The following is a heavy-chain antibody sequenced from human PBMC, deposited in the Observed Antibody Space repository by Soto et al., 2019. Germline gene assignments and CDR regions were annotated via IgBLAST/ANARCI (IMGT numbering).Heavy chain of an antibody. CDR1: GDTFSFYS. Sequence: QVQLVQSGAEVRKPGSSVKVSCKASGDTFSFYSINWVRQAPGLGLEWMGRINPILSMSNYAQRFQGRVTMTGDKCTSTAYMELSGLRSEYTAIYYCASSYGSGYRAFDYWGQGALVTVSS. V-gene: IGHV1-69*02. J-gene: IGHJ4*02. CDR3: ASSYGSGYRAFDY. CDR2: INPILSMS. D-gene: IGHD3-10*01.